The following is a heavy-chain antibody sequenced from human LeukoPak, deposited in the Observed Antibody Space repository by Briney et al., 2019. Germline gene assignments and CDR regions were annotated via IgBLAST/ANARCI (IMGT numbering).Heavy chain of an antibody. CDR2: IWYDGSNK. CDR3: AKDSDTATVVDY. D-gene: IGHD5-18*01. V-gene: IGHV3-33*06. Sequence: PGRSLRHSCAASGFTFSSYFMHWVRQAPGKGLEWVAVIWYDGSNKCSADSVKGRFTISRDNSKNTMYLQMNSLRVEDTAVYYCAKDSDTATVVDYWGQGTLVTVSS. CDR1: GFTFSSYF. J-gene: IGHJ4*02.